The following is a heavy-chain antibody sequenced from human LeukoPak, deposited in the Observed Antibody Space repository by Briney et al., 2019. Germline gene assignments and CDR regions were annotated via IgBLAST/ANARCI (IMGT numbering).Heavy chain of an antibody. CDR1: GYTFTSYY. V-gene: IGHV1-46*01. CDR2: INPSGGST. Sequence: ASVKVSCKASGYTFTSYYMHWVRQAPGQGLEWMGIINPSGGSTSYAQKFQGRVTMTRDTSTSTVYMELSSLRSEDTAVYYCARDLAPYYDILTANSAEAFDIWGQGTMVTVSS. CDR3: ARDLAPYYDILTANSAEAFDI. D-gene: IGHD3-9*01. J-gene: IGHJ3*02.